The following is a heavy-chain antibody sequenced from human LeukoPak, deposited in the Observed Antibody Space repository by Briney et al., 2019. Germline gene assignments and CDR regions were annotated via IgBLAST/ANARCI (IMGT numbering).Heavy chain of an antibody. J-gene: IGHJ3*02. V-gene: IGHV3-30*18. CDR3: AKDDHYDTSGHGWVFDI. CDR1: GFSFSSYA. D-gene: IGHD3-22*01. Sequence: GGSLRLSCAASGFSFSSYAMSWVRQAPGKGLEWVAFISPDGSIGNYADSVKGRFTISRDNSKNTVYLQINSLRPEDTALYHCAKDDHYDTSGHGWVFDIWGQGTVVTVSS. CDR2: ISPDGSIG.